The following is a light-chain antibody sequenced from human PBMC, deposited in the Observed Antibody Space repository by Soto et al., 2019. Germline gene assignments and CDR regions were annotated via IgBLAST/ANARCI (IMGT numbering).Light chain of an antibody. CDR2: ANT. CDR1: SSNIGAGYD. Sequence: QSVLTQPPSVSGAPGQRVTISCTGSSSNIGAGYDVHWYQQLPGTAPKLLIYANTNRPSGVPDRFSGSKSATSASLAITGLQAEDEADYYCQSYDSSLSVGVFGTGTKLTGL. V-gene: IGLV1-40*01. CDR3: QSYDSSLSVGV. J-gene: IGLJ1*01.